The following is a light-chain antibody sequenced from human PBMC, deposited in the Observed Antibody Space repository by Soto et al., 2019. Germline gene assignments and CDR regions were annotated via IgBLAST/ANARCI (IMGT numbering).Light chain of an antibody. CDR2: DAS. CDR3: QQYNNWPPWT. Sequence: EIVLTQSPATLSLSPGERATLSCSASQSVSSYLAWYQQKPGQAPRLLIYDASNRATGIPARFSGSGSGTEFTLTISRLQSEDFAVYYCQQYNNWPPWTFGQGTKVDIK. J-gene: IGKJ1*01. CDR1: QSVSSY. V-gene: IGKV3-11*01.